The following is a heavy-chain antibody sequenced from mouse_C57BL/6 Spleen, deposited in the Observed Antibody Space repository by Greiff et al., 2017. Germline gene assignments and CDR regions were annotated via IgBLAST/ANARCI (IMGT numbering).Heavy chain of an antibody. CDR2: IYPGSGST. Sequence: QVQLQQPGAELVKPGASVKMSCKASGYTFTRYWITWVKQRPGQGLEWIGDIYPGSGSTNYNEKFKSKATLTVDTSSSTAYMQRSSLTSEDSAVYYCARPNYGSPGDFDVWGTGTTVTVSS. CDR1: GYTFTRYW. D-gene: IGHD1-1*01. V-gene: IGHV1-55*01. J-gene: IGHJ1*03. CDR3: ARPNYGSPGDFDV.